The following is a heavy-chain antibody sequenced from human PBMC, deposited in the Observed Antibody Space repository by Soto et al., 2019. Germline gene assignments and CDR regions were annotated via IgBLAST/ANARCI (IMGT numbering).Heavy chain of an antibody. CDR1: GYSISSGYY. D-gene: IGHD3-16*01. CDR3: ARAQTYDYVWGSPAPY. CDR2: IYHSGYT. Sequence: SETLSLTCAVSGYSISSGYYWGWIRQPPGKGLEWIGSIYHSGYTYYNPSLKSRVSISVDTSKNQFSLKLSSVTAADTAVYYCARAQTYDYVWGSPAPYWGQGTRVTVAA. V-gene: IGHV4-38-2*01. J-gene: IGHJ4*02.